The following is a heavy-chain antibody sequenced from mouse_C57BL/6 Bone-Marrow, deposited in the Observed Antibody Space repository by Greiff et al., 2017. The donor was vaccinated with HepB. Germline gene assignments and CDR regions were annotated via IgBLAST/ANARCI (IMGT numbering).Heavy chain of an antibody. V-gene: IGHV2-2*01. Sequence: VQVVESGPGLVQPSQSLSITCTVSGFSLTSYGVHWVRQSPGKGLEWLGVIWSGGSTDYNAAFISRLSISKDNSKSQVFFKMNSLQADDTAIYYCARCWFSAWFAYWGQGTLVTVSA. D-gene: IGHD2-2*01. CDR3: ARCWFSAWFAY. CDR1: GFSLTSYG. J-gene: IGHJ3*01. CDR2: IWSGGST.